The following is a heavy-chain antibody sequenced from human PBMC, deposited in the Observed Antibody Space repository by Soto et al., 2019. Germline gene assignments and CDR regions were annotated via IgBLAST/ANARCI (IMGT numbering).Heavy chain of an antibody. V-gene: IGHV4-30-4*01. D-gene: IGHD3-10*01. J-gene: IGHJ4*02. CDR3: PRGSTYYGLLT. CDR1: GDSMGSGDYY. Sequence: QVQLQESGPGLVKPSQTLSLTCTVSGDSMGSGDYYWTWIRQPPGKGLEWIGYTYYIGTTFYNSSIGSRVNISIDTSKNHFSLRLTYVTDADTAVYSGPRGSTYYGLLTGGQGTLVTVSS. CDR2: TYYIGTT.